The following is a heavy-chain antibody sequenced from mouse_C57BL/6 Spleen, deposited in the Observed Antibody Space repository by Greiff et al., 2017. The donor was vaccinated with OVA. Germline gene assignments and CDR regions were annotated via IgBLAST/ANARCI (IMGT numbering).Heavy chain of an antibody. CDR1: GYTFTDYN. CDR3: ARKGGERWLLGYFDV. V-gene: IGHV1-18*01. CDR2: INPNNGGT. Sequence: EVQLQQSGPELVKPGASVKIPCKASGYTFTDYNMDWVKQSHGKSLEWIGDINPNNGGTIYNQKFKGKATLTVDKSSSTAYMELRSLTSEDTAVYYCARKGGERWLLGYFDVWGTGTTVTVSS. J-gene: IGHJ1*03. D-gene: IGHD2-3*01.